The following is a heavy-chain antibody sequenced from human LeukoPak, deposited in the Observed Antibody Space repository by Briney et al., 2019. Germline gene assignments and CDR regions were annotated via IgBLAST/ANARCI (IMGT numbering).Heavy chain of an antibody. CDR3: ARVRESVVPAAMGYYYYMDV. CDR2: IIPVLGVS. CDR1: GGSFSSFV. V-gene: IGHV1-69*04. J-gene: IGHJ6*03. Sequence: SVKVSCKASGGSFSSFVITWVRQAPGQGLEWMGRIIPVLGVSNFAQKFQGRVTITADESTSTAYMELSSLRSEDTAVYYCARVRESVVPAAMGYYYYMDVWGKGTTVTVSS. D-gene: IGHD2-2*01.